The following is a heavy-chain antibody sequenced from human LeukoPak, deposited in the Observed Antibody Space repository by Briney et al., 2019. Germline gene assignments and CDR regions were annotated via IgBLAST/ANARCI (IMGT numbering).Heavy chain of an antibody. D-gene: IGHD3-16*01. V-gene: IGHV3-21*01. CDR3: ATDYGLDY. CDR2: ISTSSSYR. CDR1: RFTFSSYE. Sequence: GGSLRLSCAASRFTFSSYEMNWVRQAPGKGLEWVSSISTSSSYRYYADSVKGRFTISRDDAKNSLYLQMNSLRVEDTAIYYCATDYGLDYWGQGTLVTVSS. J-gene: IGHJ4*02.